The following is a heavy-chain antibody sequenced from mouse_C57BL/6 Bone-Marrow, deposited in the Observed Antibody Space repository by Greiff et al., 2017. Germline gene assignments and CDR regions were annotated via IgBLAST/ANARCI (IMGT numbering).Heavy chain of an antibody. Sequence: EVQLQQSGPELVKPGDSVKISCKASGYSFTGYFMNWVMQSHGKSLEWIGRINPYNGDTFYNQKFKGKATLTVDKSSSTAHMELRSLTSEASAVYYCARRGGYYYDAMDYWGQGTSVTVSS. CDR1: GYSFTGYF. V-gene: IGHV1-20*01. J-gene: IGHJ4*01. CDR2: INPYNGDT. CDR3: ARRGGYYYDAMDY. D-gene: IGHD1-1*01.